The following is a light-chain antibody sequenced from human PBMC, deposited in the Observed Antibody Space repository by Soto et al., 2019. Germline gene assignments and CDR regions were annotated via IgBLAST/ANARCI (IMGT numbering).Light chain of an antibody. J-gene: IGLJ2*01. CDR2: DVS. Sequence: QSALTQPASVSGSPGQSITLSCTGTSSDVGGYNYVSWYQHHPGKAPKLMIYDVSNRPSGVSNRFSGSKSGNTASLTISWPQAEDEGDYYCSSYSSSSTLVIFGGGTKLTVL. V-gene: IGLV2-14*01. CDR1: SSDVGGYNY. CDR3: SSYSSSSTLVI.